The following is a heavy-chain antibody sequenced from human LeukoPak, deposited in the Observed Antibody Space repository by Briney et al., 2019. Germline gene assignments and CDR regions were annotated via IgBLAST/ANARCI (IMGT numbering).Heavy chain of an antibody. V-gene: IGHV3-30*04. D-gene: IGHD1-1*01. J-gene: IGHJ4*02. CDR1: GFTFSKFA. CDR2: VSYDGSYK. Sequence: GGSLRLSCAAAGFTFSKFAMHWVRQAPGKGLEWVAVVSYDGSYKYYADSVKGRFTISRDNSKNTLYLQMNSLRAEDTAVYYCARAPGYGAAYYCDYWGQGTLVTVSS. CDR3: ARAPGYGAAYYCDY.